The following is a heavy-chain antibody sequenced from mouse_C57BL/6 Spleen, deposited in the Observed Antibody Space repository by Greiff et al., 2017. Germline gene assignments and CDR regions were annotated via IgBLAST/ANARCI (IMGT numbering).Heavy chain of an antibody. Sequence: QVQLKESGAELARPGASVKLSCKASGYTFTSYGISWVKQRTGQGLEWIGEIYPRSGNTYYNEKFKGKATLTADKSSSTAYMELRSLTSEDSAVHFCARESACPYGSSPTSAMDYWGQGTSVTVSS. D-gene: IGHD1-1*01. CDR2: IYPRSGNT. J-gene: IGHJ4*01. V-gene: IGHV1-81*01. CDR1: GYTFTSYG. CDR3: ARESACPYGSSPTSAMDY.